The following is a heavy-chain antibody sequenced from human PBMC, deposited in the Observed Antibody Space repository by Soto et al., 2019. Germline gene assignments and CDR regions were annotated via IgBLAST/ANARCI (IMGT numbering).Heavy chain of an antibody. D-gene: IGHD6-13*01. Sequence: GGSLRLSCAPSGFTFSDHYMDWFRQGPGMGLEWLGRIRNKADSYTTEYAASVKGRFTISRDNSRNSLYLQMNSLKTEDTAVYYCVRLWGYTNNQPVPFDYWGQGTLVTVSS. J-gene: IGHJ4*02. V-gene: IGHV3-72*01. CDR1: GFTFSDHY. CDR3: VRLWGYTNNQPVPFDY. CDR2: IRNKADSYTT.